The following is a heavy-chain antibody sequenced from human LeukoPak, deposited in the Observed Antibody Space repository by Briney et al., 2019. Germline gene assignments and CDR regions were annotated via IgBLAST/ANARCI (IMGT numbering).Heavy chain of an antibody. CDR3: AKAKTIVGTFGFDY. D-gene: IGHD2/OR15-2a*01. CDR1: GYTFTDYC. Sequence: ASVKVSCKASGYTFTDYCMHWVRQAPGQGLEWVGRINPNSGGTNYAQKFQGRVTMTRDTSISTAYMELTRLTSDDTAVYYCAKAKTIVGTFGFDYWGQGTLVTVS. V-gene: IGHV1-2*06. CDR2: INPNSGGT. J-gene: IGHJ4*02.